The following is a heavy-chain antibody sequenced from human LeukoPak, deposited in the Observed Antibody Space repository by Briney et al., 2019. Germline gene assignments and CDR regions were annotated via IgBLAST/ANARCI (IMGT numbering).Heavy chain of an antibody. Sequence: PGGSLRLSCAASGFSFSSYWMSWVRQAPGQGLEWVAHIKQDGSETYYVDSVKGRFTISRDNAKNSLYVQINSLRAEDTAVYYCARDRIPGYCTNCSCITDYWGQGTLVTVSS. V-gene: IGHV3-7*01. D-gene: IGHD2-8*01. CDR1: GFSFSSYW. CDR3: ARDRIPGYCTNCSCITDY. J-gene: IGHJ4*02. CDR2: IKQDGSET.